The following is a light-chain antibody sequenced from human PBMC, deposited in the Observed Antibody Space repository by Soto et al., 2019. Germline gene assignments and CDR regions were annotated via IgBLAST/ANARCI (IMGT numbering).Light chain of an antibody. V-gene: IGKV1-5*03. J-gene: IGKJ4*01. CDR2: KAS. CDR1: QSISSW. Sequence: DIQMTQSPSTLSASVGDRVTITCRASQSISSWLAWYQQKPGKAPKLLIYKASSLESGVPSRFSGSGSGTEFTLTISSLQPDDFATYYCQQYNSYSRLTFGGRTKVEIK. CDR3: QQYNSYSRLT.